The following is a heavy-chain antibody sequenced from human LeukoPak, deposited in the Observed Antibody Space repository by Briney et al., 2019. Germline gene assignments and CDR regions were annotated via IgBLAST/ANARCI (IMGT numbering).Heavy chain of an antibody. D-gene: IGHD1-26*01. CDR3: AKGAYEPFDY. CDR1: GASMSNYY. V-gene: IGHV4-59*01. Sequence: PSETLSLTRTVSGASMSNYYWSWIRQPPGKGLEWIGCIYSTGSTDFNPSLKSPVTMSLDTSKNQFSLKLSSVTAADTAVYFCAKGAYEPFDYWGQGILVTVSS. J-gene: IGHJ4*02. CDR2: IYSTGST.